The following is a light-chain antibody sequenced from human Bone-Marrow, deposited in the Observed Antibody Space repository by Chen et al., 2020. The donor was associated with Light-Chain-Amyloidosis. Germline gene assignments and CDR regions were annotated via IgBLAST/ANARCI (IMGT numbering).Light chain of an antibody. CDR1: QSVARY. CDR2: EAS. J-gene: IGKJ4*01. CDR3: LKRSDRPPLT. V-gene: IGKV3-11*01. Sequence: EIVLTQSPATLSLSPGERATLSCRASQSVARYLAWYQQKPGQAPRLLIYEASNRATGIPARLRGSGSGTDFTLTINSLESEDFAVYYCLKRSDRPPLTFGGGAKVEMK.